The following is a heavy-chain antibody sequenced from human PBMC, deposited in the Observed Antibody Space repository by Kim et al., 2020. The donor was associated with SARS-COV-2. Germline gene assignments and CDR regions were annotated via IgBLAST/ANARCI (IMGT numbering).Heavy chain of an antibody. CDR2: AK. D-gene: IGHD6-19*01. Sequence: AKEYVDSVKRLFTIPRDNAKNSLYLQMNSLRAEDTAVYYWATQAWLSFDSWGQGALVTVSS. V-gene: IGHV3-7*01. J-gene: IGHJ4*02. CDR3: ATQAWLSFDS.